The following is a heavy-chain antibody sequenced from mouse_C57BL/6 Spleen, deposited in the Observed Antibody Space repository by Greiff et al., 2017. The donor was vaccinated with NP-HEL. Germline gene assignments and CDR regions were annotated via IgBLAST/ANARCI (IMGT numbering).Heavy chain of an antibody. D-gene: IGHD1-1*01. CDR1: GYSITSGYY. CDR2: ISYDGSN. J-gene: IGHJ3*01. V-gene: IGHV3-6*01. Sequence: EVQLQESGPGLVKPSQSLSLTCSVTGYSITSGYYWNWIRQFPGNKLEWMGYISYDGSNNYNPSLKNRISITRDTSKNQFFLKLNSVTTEDTATYYCASMHYGSSPRAWFAYWGQGTLVTVSA. CDR3: ASMHYGSSPRAWFAY.